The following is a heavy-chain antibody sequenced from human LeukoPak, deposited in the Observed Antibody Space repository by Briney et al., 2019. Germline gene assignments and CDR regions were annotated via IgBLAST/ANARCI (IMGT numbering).Heavy chain of an antibody. V-gene: IGHV1-2*02. CDR1: GYTFADYY. CDR2: INPNSGGT. D-gene: IGHD1-26*01. J-gene: IGHJ6*03. Sequence: ASVNVSCKASGYTFADYYMQWVRQAPGQGLEWMGWINPNSGGTNYAQKFQGRVTMTRDTSISTAYMELSSLRSDDSAVYYCARGVSGAYYYYMDVWGKGTTVTVSS. CDR3: ARGVSGAYYYYMDV.